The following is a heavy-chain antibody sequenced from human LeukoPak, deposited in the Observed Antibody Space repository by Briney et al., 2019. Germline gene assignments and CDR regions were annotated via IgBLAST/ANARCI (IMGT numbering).Heavy chain of an antibody. CDR1: GFTVSSNY. D-gene: IGHD2-2*02. J-gene: IGHJ6*02. Sequence: GGSLRLSCAASGFTVSSNYMSWVRQAPGKGLEWVSVIYSGGSTNYADSVKGRFTISRDNSKNTLYLQMNSLRAEDTAVYYCAKYPIRRSRDYYYGMDVWGQGTTVIVSS. V-gene: IGHV3-66*01. CDR3: AKYPIRRSRDYYYGMDV. CDR2: IYSGGST.